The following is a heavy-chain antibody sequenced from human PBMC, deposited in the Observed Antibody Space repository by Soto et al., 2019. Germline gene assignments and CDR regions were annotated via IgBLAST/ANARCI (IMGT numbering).Heavy chain of an antibody. CDR1: GFTFSSYG. D-gene: IGHD3-3*01. CDR3: AREVTVFGVIIPTPMDV. J-gene: IGHJ6*02. CDR2: IWYDGSNK. V-gene: IGHV3-33*01. Sequence: GGSLRLSCAASGFTFSSYGMHWVRQAPGKGLEWVAVIWYDGSNKYYADSVKGRFTISRDNAKKSLYLQMNSLRAEDTAVYYCAREVTVFGVIIPTPMDVWGQGTTVTVSS.